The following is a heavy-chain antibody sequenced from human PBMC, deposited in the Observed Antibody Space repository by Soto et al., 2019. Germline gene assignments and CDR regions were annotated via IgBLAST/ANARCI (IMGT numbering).Heavy chain of an antibody. CDR3: ARRSESSNYFDY. D-gene: IGHD3-3*01. J-gene: IGHJ4*02. V-gene: IGHV2-5*02. Sequence: GLDLEWLALIYWDDDERYSPSLKSRLTITKDTSKNQVVLTLTNMDPVDTATYFCARRSESSNYFDYWGQGTLVTVSS. CDR2: IYWDDDE.